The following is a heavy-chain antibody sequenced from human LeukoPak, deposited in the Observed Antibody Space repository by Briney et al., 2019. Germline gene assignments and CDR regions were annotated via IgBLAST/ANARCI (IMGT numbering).Heavy chain of an antibody. J-gene: IGHJ4*02. CDR1: GFAFSNYG. CDR3: ARDLTLGYCSGGSCYSL. D-gene: IGHD2-15*01. CDR2: ISSSSSYI. V-gene: IGHV3-21*01. Sequence: GGSLRLSCAASGFAFSNYGMNWVRQAPGKGLEWVSSISSSSSYIYYADSVKGRFTISRDNAKNSLYLQMNSLRAEDTAVYYCARDLTLGYCSGGSCYSLWGQGTLVTVSS.